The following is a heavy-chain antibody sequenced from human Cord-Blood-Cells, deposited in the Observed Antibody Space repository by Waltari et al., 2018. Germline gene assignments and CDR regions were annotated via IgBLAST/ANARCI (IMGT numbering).Heavy chain of an antibody. CDR1: GFTFDDYT. CDR3: AKGGIAAADAFDI. CDR2: ISWDGDST. D-gene: IGHD6-13*01. V-gene: IGHV3-43*01. J-gene: IGHJ3*02. Sequence: EVQLVESGGVVVQPGGSLRLSCAASGFTFDDYTMHWVRQAPGKGLDWVSLISWDGDSTYYADSVKGRFTTSRDNSKNSLYLQMNSLRTEDTALYYCAKGGIAAADAFDIWGQGTMVTVSS.